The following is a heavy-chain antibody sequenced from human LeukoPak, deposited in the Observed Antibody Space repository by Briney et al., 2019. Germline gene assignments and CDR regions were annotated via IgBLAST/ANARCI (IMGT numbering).Heavy chain of an antibody. V-gene: IGHV4-34*01. CDR3: ARKNITMIKGTLFDY. D-gene: IGHD3-22*01. Sequence: SETLSLTCAVYGGAFSGYYWSWIRQPPGKGLEWIGEINHSGSTDYNPSLKSRVTMSVDTSKDQFSLRLSSVTAADTAVYYCARKNITMIKGTLFDYWGQGILVTVSS. J-gene: IGHJ4*02. CDR1: GGAFSGYY. CDR2: INHSGST.